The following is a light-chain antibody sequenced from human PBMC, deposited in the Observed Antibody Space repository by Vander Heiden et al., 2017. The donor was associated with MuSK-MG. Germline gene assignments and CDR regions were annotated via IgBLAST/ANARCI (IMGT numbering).Light chain of an antibody. CDR1: QHVDNNY. V-gene: IGKV3-20*01. Sequence: ELVLTQSRGMVSVSPGESVHLSSRARQHVDNNYLAWQQQRPGQAPRLLIYAASTTATGVPDRFTGGGSGTDFTLTISRLEPEDSAVYYCHQYGSAPQTFGQGTKVEIK. J-gene: IGKJ1*01. CDR3: HQYGSAPQT. CDR2: AAS.